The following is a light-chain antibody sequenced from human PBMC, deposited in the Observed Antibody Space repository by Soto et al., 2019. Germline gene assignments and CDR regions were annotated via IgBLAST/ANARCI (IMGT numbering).Light chain of an antibody. J-gene: IGKJ1*01. V-gene: IGKV3D-15*01. Sequence: IVVNQSLDTLSVSPGERATLSWRASQSVSSNLAWYQQKPDQAPRLLIYDASNRATGIPARFSGSGSGTEFTLTISSLQSEDFAVYYCQQYNNWPGTFGQGTKVDIK. CDR1: QSVSSN. CDR3: QQYNNWPGT. CDR2: DAS.